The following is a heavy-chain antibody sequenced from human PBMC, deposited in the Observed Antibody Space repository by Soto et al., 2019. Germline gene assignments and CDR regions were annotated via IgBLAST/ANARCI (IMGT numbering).Heavy chain of an antibody. CDR3: ARDGDYGDYSDYYGMDV. Sequence: PGGSLRLSCAASGFTFSSYSMNWVRQAPGKGLEWVSSISSSSSYIYYADSVKGRFTISRDNAKNSLYLQMNSLRAEDTAVYYCARDGDYGDYSDYYGMDVWGQGTTVTVSS. CDR2: ISSSSSYI. CDR1: GFTFSSYS. D-gene: IGHD4-17*01. V-gene: IGHV3-21*01. J-gene: IGHJ6*02.